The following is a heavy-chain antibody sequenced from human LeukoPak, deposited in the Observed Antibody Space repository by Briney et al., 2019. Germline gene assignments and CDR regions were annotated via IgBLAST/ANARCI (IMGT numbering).Heavy chain of an antibody. Sequence: PSETLSLTCAVYGGSFSGYYWSWIRQPPAKGLELIGEINHSGSTNYNPSLKSRVTISVDTSKNQFSLKLSSVTAADTAVYYCARGRRGSGWFYYYYGMDVWGQGTTVTVSS. V-gene: IGHV4-34*01. J-gene: IGHJ6*02. CDR3: ARGRRGSGWFYYYYGMDV. CDR1: GGSFSGYY. CDR2: INHSGST. D-gene: IGHD6-19*01.